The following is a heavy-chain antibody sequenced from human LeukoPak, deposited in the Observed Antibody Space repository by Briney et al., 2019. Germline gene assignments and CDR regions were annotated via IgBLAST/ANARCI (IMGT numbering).Heavy chain of an antibody. Sequence: GGSLRLTCAASRFTFSSYAMSWVRQAPGKGLDWVSAISSGGDATYYADSVKGRFTISRDNSKNTLFLHMNSLRAEDTAVYFCAKRDTRGRYYFDSWGLGTLVTVSS. CDR1: RFTFSSYA. CDR3: AKRDTRGRYYFDS. J-gene: IGHJ4*02. D-gene: IGHD2-2*01. V-gene: IGHV3-23*01. CDR2: ISSGGDAT.